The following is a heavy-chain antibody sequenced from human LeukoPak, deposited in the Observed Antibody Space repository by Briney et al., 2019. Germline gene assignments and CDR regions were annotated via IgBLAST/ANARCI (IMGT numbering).Heavy chain of an antibody. CDR2: INVSGGST. CDR1: GFTFSSYA. J-gene: IGHJ4*02. D-gene: IGHD3-22*01. CDR3: AVDWYDSSGYGTFDY. Sequence: GGSLRLSCAASGFTFSSYAMSWVRQAPGKGLEWVSTINVSGGSTYYADSVKGRFTISRDNSKNTLYLQMHSLRAEDTAVYYCAVDWYDSSGYGTFDYWGQGTLVTVSS. V-gene: IGHV3-23*01.